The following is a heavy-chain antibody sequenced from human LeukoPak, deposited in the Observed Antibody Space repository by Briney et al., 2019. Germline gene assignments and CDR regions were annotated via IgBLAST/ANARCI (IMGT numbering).Heavy chain of an antibody. V-gene: IGHV3-64*01. CDR2: ISSNGGST. CDR1: GFTFSSYA. CDR3: AKGDSSGSTHDAFDI. D-gene: IGHD3-22*01. J-gene: IGHJ3*02. Sequence: GGSLRLSCAASGFTFSSYAMHWVRQAPGKGLEYVSAISSNGGSTYYANSVKGRFTISRDNSKNTLYLQMGSLRAEDTAVYYCAKGDSSGSTHDAFDIWGQGTMVTVSS.